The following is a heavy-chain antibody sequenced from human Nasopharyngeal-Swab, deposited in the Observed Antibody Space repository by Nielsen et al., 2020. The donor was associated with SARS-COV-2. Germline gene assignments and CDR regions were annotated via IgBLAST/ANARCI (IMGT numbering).Heavy chain of an antibody. D-gene: IGHD3-9*01. J-gene: IGHJ4*02. Sequence: SQTLSLTCAVSGGSISSGGYSWSWIRQPPGKGLEWIGYVYHSGSTDYNPSLKSRVTISVDTSKNQFSLKLSSVTAADTAVYYCARYNILTGWGYWGQGTLVTVSS. CDR3: ARYNILTGWGY. CDR1: GGSISSGGYS. CDR2: VYHSGST. V-gene: IGHV4-61*08.